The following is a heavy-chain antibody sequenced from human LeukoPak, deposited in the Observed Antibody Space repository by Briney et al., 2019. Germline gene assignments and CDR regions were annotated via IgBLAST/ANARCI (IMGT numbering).Heavy chain of an antibody. CDR2: ISSSSSYI. D-gene: IGHD5-18*01. CDR3: ARDASQQLWFDY. J-gene: IGHJ4*02. Sequence: GGSLRLSCAASGFTFSSYSMNWVRQAPGKGLEWVSSISSSSSYIYYADSVKGRFTISRDNAKNSLCLQMNSLRAEDTAVYYCARDASQQLWFDYWGQGTLVTVSS. V-gene: IGHV3-21*01. CDR1: GFTFSSYS.